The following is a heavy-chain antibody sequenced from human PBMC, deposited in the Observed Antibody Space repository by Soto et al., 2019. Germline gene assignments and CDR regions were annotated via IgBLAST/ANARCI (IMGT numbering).Heavy chain of an antibody. V-gene: IGHV1-8*01. CDR1: GYTSPIYD. CDR3: ANYRTISPEGFHI. D-gene: IGHD3-10*01. J-gene: IGHJ3*02. Sequence: QVHLVQSGAEVRRPGASVRVSCQASGYTSPIYDIEWVRQATGQRLEWMGWMNPQKGNSYPAPKFQGRLTMTWNTSTTTAYMELTTLRSEDTAVYYCANYRTISPEGFHIWGQGTLVTVS. CDR2: MNPQKGNS.